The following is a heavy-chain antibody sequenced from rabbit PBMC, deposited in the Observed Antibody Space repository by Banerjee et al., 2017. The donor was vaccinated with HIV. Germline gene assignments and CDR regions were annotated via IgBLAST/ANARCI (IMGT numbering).Heavy chain of an antibody. V-gene: IGHV1S8*01. D-gene: IGHD1-1*01. Sequence: QEQLVESGGGLVQPGGSLNLSCKASGFDFSTYGVSWVRQAPGKGLEWIGYIDPIFDSIDYASWVNGRFTISSHNAQNTVDLQMNSLTAADTATYFCVRGDSGYYRFNLWGPGTLVTVS. CDR1: GFDFSTYG. J-gene: IGHJ4*01. CDR3: VRGDSGYYRFNL. CDR2: IDPIFDSI.